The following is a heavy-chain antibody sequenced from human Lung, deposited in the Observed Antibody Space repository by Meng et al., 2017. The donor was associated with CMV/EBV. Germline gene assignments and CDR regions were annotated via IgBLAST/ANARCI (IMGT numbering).Heavy chain of an antibody. Sequence: GGSLRLXCAASGFIFSDYGMSWVRQVPGKGLEWLSGISGSGGRTYYAESIKGRFTISRDNSKNTIYLQMDNLGAEDTAVYYCAKDRGDYSNFRFDPWGQGTXVTVSS. V-gene: IGHV3-23*01. CDR3: AKDRGDYSNFRFDP. CDR2: ISGSGGRT. D-gene: IGHD4-11*01. J-gene: IGHJ5*02. CDR1: GFIFSDYG.